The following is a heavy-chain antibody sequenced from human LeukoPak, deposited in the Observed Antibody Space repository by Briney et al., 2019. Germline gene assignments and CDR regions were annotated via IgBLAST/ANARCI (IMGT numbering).Heavy chain of an antibody. CDR1: GFTFSSYG. CDR2: IRYDGSNK. J-gene: IGHJ4*02. CDR3: ARILDSAWGELGY. Sequence: GGSLRLSCAASGFTFSSYGMHWVRQAPGKGLEWVAFIRYDGSNKYYADSVKGRFTITRDNSKNTLYLQMNSLRAEDTAVYYCARILDSAWGELGYWGQGTLVTVSS. D-gene: IGHD6-19*01. V-gene: IGHV3-30*02.